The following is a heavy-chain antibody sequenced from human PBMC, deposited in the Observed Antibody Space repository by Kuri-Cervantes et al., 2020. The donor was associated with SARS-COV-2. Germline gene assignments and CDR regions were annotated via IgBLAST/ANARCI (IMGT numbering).Heavy chain of an antibody. CDR3: VRLGAAYVDTLVVMRAVHYFDS. V-gene: IGHV3-23*01. CDR2: MSGSGAST. Sequence: ETLSLTCAASGFSFSTNVMAWVRQAPGKGLEWVSTMSGSGASTHYADSVKGRFTISRDNSKNMLYLQMYSLRAEDTAVYYCVRLGAAYVDTLVVMRAVHYFDSWGQGTLVTVSS. CDR1: GFSFSTNV. D-gene: IGHD5-18*01. J-gene: IGHJ4*02.